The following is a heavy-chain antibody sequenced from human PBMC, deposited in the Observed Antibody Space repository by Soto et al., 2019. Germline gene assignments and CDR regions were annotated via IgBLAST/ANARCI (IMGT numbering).Heavy chain of an antibody. V-gene: IGHV4-38-2*02. CDR3: ARDLSSGYDSYHFDY. CDR1: GYLISSGYY. Sequence: SETLSLTCSVSGYLISSGYYWGWVRQTPGKGLEWLGSIDYSGRTYKNPSLKSRVSASVDLSKNQFSLNLRSVTDADTAVYFCARDLSSGYDSYHFDYWGQGTLVTVSS. D-gene: IGHD3-22*01. CDR2: IDYSGRT. J-gene: IGHJ4*02.